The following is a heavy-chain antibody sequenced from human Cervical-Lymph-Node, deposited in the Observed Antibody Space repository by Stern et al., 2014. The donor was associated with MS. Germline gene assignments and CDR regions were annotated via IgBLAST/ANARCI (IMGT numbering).Heavy chain of an antibody. V-gene: IGHV5-51*01. J-gene: IGHJ4*02. CDR3: ARQTTAWASDV. CDR2: IYPGDSET. Sequence: EQLVQSGAELIRPGESLKISCKGSGFKFSIYWIAWVRQMPGKGLEWMGIIYPGDSETRYSPSFQGQVTMSADKSTSTDYLQWSSLNASDAAMYFCARQTTAWASDVWGQGTLVTVSS. CDR1: GFKFSIYW. D-gene: IGHD1-14*01.